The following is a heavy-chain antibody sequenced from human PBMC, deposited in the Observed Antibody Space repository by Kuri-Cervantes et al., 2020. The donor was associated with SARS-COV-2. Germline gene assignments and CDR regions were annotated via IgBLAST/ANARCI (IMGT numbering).Heavy chain of an antibody. Sequence: SVKVSCKASGGTFSSYAVTWVRQVPGQGFEWMGRIIPLFGTTIYAQKFRDRVTFTADKSTNTAYMELSSLRSEDTAVYYCARPYCTTTTCYDGTFDSWGQGTLVTSSS. CDR1: GGTFSSYA. V-gene: IGHV1-69*06. CDR3: ARPYCTTTTCYDGTFDS. D-gene: IGHD2-2*01. J-gene: IGHJ4*02. CDR2: IIPLFGTT.